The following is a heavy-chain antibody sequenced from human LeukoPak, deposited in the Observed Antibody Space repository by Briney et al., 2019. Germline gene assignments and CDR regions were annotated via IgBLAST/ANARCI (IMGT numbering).Heavy chain of an antibody. CDR1: GGSISSHY. V-gene: IGHV4-59*11. CDR2: IYYSGST. J-gene: IGHJ6*03. CDR3: AREVTYHMDV. Sequence: SETLSLTCTVSGGSISSHYWSWIQQPPGKGLEWIGYIYYSGSTNYNPSLKSRVTISVDTSKNQFSLKLSSVTAADTAVYYCAREVTYHMDVWGKGTTVTVSS. D-gene: IGHD2-21*02.